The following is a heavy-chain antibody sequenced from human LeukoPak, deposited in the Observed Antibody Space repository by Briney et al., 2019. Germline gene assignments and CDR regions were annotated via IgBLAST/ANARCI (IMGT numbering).Heavy chain of an antibody. J-gene: IGHJ4*02. D-gene: IGHD1-26*01. CDR2: INHSGST. V-gene: IGHV4-34*01. CDR1: GGSFSGYY. Sequence: SETLSLTCAVYGGSFSGYYWSWIRQPPGKGLEWIEEINHSGSTNYNPSLKSRVTISVDTSKNQFSLKLSSVTAADTAVYYCSRVGYSGSYWGQGTLVTVSS. CDR3: SRVGYSGSY.